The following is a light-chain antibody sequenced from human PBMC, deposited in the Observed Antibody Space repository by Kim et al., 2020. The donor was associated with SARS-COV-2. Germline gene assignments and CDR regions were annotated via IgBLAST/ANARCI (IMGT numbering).Light chain of an antibody. CDR3: QKYNSAPWT. Sequence: VSVGDTITIPCRASQGITNSLAWYQQKPGKVPQLRIYAASALQSGVPSRFSGSGSGTDFTLTISSLQPEDVATYYCQKYNSAPWTFGQGTKVEIK. CDR1: QGITNS. J-gene: IGKJ1*01. CDR2: AAS. V-gene: IGKV1-27*01.